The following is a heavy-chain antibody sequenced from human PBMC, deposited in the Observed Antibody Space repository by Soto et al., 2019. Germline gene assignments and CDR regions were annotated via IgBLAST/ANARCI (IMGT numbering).Heavy chain of an antibody. CDR3: AKGDYYGSGSQVTWFDP. V-gene: IGHV3-30*18. J-gene: IGHJ5*02. Sequence: QVQLVESGGGVVQPGRSLRLSCAPSGFTFSSYGMHWVRQAPGKGLEWVAVISYDGSNKYYADSVKGRFTISRDNSKNTLYLQRNSLRAEDTAVYYCAKGDYYGSGSQVTWFDPWGQGTLVTVSS. D-gene: IGHD3-10*01. CDR1: GFTFSSYG. CDR2: ISYDGSNK.